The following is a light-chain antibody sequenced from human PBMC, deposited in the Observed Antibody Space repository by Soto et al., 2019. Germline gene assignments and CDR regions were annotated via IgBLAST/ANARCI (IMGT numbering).Light chain of an antibody. Sequence: QSVMTQPPSVSGAPGPRVTMSCTGSSSNIGAGYDVHWYQQLPGTAPKLLIYGNSNRPSGVPDRFSGSKSGTSASLAITGLQAEDEADYYCQSYDSSLSGDVFGTGTKVTVL. CDR1: SSNIGAGYD. J-gene: IGLJ1*01. CDR2: GNS. V-gene: IGLV1-40*01. CDR3: QSYDSSLSGDV.